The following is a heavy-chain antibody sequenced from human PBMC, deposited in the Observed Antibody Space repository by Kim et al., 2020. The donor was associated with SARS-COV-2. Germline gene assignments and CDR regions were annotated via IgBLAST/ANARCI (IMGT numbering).Heavy chain of an antibody. V-gene: IGHV1-69*04. CDR3: ARKNISQAGQGDGYNWSLGWCDP. Sequence: SVKVSCKASGGTFSSYAISWVRQAPGQGLEWMGRIIPILGIANYAQKFQGRVTITADKSTSTAYMELSSLRSEDTAVYYCARKNISQAGQGDGYNWSLGWCDPWGQGTLVTVSS. J-gene: IGHJ5*02. CDR2: IIPILGIA. D-gene: IGHD5-12*01. CDR1: GGTFSSYA.